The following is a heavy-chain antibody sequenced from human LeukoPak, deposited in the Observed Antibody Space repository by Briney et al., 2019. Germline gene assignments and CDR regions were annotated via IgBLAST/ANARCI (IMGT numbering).Heavy chain of an antibody. CDR3: AKGLMYYYDSSGYYFDY. CDR1: GFTFSSYA. Sequence: GGSLRLSCAASGFTFSSYAMSWVRQAPGKGLEWVSAISGSGGSTYYADSVKGRFTISRDNSKNTLYLQMNSLRAEDTAVYYCAKGLMYYYDSSGYYFDYWGQGTLVTVSS. V-gene: IGHV3-23*01. CDR2: ISGSGGST. J-gene: IGHJ4*02. D-gene: IGHD3-22*01.